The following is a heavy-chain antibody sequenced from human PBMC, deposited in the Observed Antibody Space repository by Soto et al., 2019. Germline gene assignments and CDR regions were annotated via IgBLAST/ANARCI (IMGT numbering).Heavy chain of an antibody. V-gene: IGHV1-3*01. Sequence: ASVKVSCKASGYTFTRYAMHWVRQAPGQRLEWMGWINAGNGNTKYSQKFQGRVTITTDTSASTAYMELSSLRSEDTAVYYCARDGAVAGDSNFDYWGQGTLVTVSS. CDR2: INAGNGNT. CDR3: ARDGAVAGDSNFDY. J-gene: IGHJ4*02. D-gene: IGHD6-19*01. CDR1: GYTFTRYA.